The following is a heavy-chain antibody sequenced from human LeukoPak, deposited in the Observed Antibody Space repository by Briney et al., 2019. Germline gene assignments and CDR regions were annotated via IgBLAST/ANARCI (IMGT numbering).Heavy chain of an antibody. CDR2: MNPNSGNT. J-gene: IGHJ4*02. CDR1: GYTFTSYD. D-gene: IGHD3-22*01. V-gene: IGHV1-8*03. CDR3: ARVDDSSGYYNFDY. Sequence: ASVKVSCKASGYTFTSYDINWVRQATGQGLEWMGWMNPNSGNTGYAQKFQGRVTITRNTSISTAYMELSGLRSEDTAVYYCARVDDSSGYYNFDYWGQGTLVTVSS.